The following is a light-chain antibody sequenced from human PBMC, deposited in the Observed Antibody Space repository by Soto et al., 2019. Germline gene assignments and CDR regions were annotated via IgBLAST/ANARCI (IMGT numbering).Light chain of an antibody. CDR2: SAS. CDR3: LLYFGGAQV. V-gene: IGLV7-43*01. Sequence: QTVVTLEPSLTVSPGGTVTLTCASSTGAVTNDNYPNWLQQKPGQAPRGLIYSASNRHSWTPARFSGSLLGGKAALTLSGVQPEDEGDYYCLLYFGGAQVFGGGTKVTVL. CDR1: TGAVTNDNY. J-gene: IGLJ2*01.